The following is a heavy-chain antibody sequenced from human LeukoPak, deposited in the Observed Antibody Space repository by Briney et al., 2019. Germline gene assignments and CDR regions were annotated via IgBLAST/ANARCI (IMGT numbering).Heavy chain of an antibody. D-gene: IGHD4-23*01. Sequence: GGSLRLFCAASGFSFSNCSMNWVRQAPGKRLEWVSSISSSSTYIYYADSLEGRFTISRDNVRNSLYLQMKSLRAEDTAVYYCAGDYEGNLAFDIWGQGTMVTVSS. V-gene: IGHV3-21*01. CDR3: AGDYEGNLAFDI. CDR1: GFSFSNCS. J-gene: IGHJ3*02. CDR2: ISSSSTYI.